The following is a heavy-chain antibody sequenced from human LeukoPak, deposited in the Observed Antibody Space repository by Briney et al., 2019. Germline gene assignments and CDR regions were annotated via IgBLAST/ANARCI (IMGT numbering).Heavy chain of an antibody. CDR1: GVSFSGYY. V-gene: IGHV4-34*01. J-gene: IGHJ2*01. D-gene: IGHD4-11*01. Sequence: SETLSLTCAVHGVSFSGYYWSWIRQPPGKGLEWIGEINHSGSTNYNPSLKSRVTISVDTSKNQFSLKLSSVTAADTAVYYCAREEDYSNSGYWYFDLWGRGTLVTVSS. CDR3: AREEDYSNSGYWYFDL. CDR2: INHSGST.